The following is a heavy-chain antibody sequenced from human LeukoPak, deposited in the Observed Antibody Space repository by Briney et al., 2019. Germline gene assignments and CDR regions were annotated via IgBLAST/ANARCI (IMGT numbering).Heavy chain of an antibody. CDR3: ARQQLVQDYHGMDV. CDR2: IWYDGSNK. CDR1: GFTFSSYG. Sequence: PGGSLRLSCAASGFTFSSYGMHWVRQAPGKGLEWVAVIWYDGSNKYYADSVKGRFTISRDNSKNTLYLQMNSLRAEDTAVYYCARQQLVQDYHGMDVWGQGTTVTVSS. V-gene: IGHV3-33*08. D-gene: IGHD6-13*01. J-gene: IGHJ6*02.